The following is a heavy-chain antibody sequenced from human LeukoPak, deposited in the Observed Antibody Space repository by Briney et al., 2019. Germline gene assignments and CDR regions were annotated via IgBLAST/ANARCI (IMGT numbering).Heavy chain of an antibody. CDR2: ISGSGGST. V-gene: IGHV3-23*01. Sequence: GGSLRLSCAASGFTFSSYAMSWVRQAPGKGLEWVSTISGSGGSTYYADSVKGRFTISGDNSKNTLYLQMNSLRAEDTAAYYCAKLWDSGTYFYFDYWGQGTLVTVSS. CDR1: GFTFSSYA. J-gene: IGHJ4*02. CDR3: AKLWDSGTYFYFDY. D-gene: IGHD1-26*01.